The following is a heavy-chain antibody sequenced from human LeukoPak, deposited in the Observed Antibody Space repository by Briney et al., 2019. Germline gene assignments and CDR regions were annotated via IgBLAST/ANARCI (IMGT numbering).Heavy chain of an antibody. Sequence: QSGGSLRLSCAASGFTFSSYWMSWVRQAPGKGLEWVANIKQDGSEKYYVDSVKGRFTISRDNAKNSLYLQMNSLRAEDTAVYYCARDRATPGRRKGYYYYYMDVWGKGTTVTISS. CDR1: GFTFSSYW. V-gene: IGHV3-7*01. CDR3: ARDRATPGRRKGYYYYYMDV. J-gene: IGHJ6*03. CDR2: IKQDGSEK. D-gene: IGHD1-26*01.